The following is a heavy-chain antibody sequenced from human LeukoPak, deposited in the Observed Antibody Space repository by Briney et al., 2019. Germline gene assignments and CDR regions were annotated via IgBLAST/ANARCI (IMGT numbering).Heavy chain of an antibody. J-gene: IGHJ4*02. CDR1: GYTFTGYY. Sequence: GASVKVSCTASGYTFTGYYMHWVRQAPGQGREWMGWINPNSGGTNYAQKFQGRVTMTRDTSISTAYIELSRLRSDDTAVYYCARGGTYYDILTGYGKDYWGQGTLVTVSS. CDR2: INPNSGGT. V-gene: IGHV1-2*02. D-gene: IGHD3-9*01. CDR3: ARGGTYYDILTGYGKDY.